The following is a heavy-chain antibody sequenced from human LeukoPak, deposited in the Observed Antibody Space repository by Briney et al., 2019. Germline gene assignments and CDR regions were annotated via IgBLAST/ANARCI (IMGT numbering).Heavy chain of an antibody. Sequence: GGSLRHSCAASGLTFSSYAMSWVRQAPGKGLEWVSAISGSGGSTYYADSVEGRFTISRDNSKNTLYLQMNSLRAEDTAVYYCAKAPDSSGYYYHFDYWGQGTLVTVSS. CDR1: GLTFSSYA. CDR2: ISGSGGST. V-gene: IGHV3-23*01. J-gene: IGHJ4*02. CDR3: AKAPDSSGYYYHFDY. D-gene: IGHD3-22*01.